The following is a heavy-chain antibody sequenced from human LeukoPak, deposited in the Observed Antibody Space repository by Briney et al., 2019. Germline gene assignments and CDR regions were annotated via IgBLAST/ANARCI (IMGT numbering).Heavy chain of an antibody. CDR1: GASVSSGSYY. D-gene: IGHD6-13*01. CDR2: IYYSGST. V-gene: IGHV4-61*01. J-gene: IGHJ4*02. CDR3: ARDRVAAASLDY. Sequence: SETLSLTCTVSGASVSSGSYYWSWIRQPPGKGLEWIGYIYYSGSTNYNPSLKSRGTISVDTSKNQFSLKLSSVTAADTAVYYCARDRVAAASLDYWGQGTLVTVPS.